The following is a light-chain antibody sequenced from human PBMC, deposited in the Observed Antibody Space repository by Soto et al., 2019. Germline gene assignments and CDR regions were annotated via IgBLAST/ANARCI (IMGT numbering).Light chain of an antibody. J-gene: IGLJ1*01. CDR2: DVS. V-gene: IGLV2-11*01. Sequence: QSALTQPRSVSGSPGQSVTISCTGTSSDVGGYNYVYWYQQHPGKAPKLMIYDVSKRPSGVPDRFSGSKSGNTASLTISGLQAEDEADYYCCSYAGSFYVFGTGTKV. CDR3: CSYAGSFYV. CDR1: SSDVGGYNY.